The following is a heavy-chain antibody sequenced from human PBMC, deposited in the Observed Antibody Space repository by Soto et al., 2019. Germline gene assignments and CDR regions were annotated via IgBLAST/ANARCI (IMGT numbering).Heavy chain of an antibody. CDR1: GFTFNSFA. CDR2: LSGGGSST. Sequence: PGGSLRLSCAASGFTFNSFAMSWVRQAPGKGLEWVSALSGGGSSTYYADSVKGRFTISRDNSKNTLYMQVNSLRAEDTAVYYCAKDDAPHLTYCGGDCQVVFDYWGQGTLVTVS. V-gene: IGHV3-23*01. D-gene: IGHD2-21*02. CDR3: AKDDAPHLTYCGGDCQVVFDY. J-gene: IGHJ4*02.